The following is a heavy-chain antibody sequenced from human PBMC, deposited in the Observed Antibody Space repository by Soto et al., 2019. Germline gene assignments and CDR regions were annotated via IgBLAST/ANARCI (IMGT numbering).Heavy chain of an antibody. V-gene: IGHV4-31*03. CDR2: IYYSGST. D-gene: IGHD1-7*01. J-gene: IGHJ4*02. Sequence: PSETLSLTCTVSGGSISSGGYYWSWIRQHPGKGLEWIGYIYYSGSTYYNPSLKSRVTISVDTSKNQFSLKLSSVTAADTAVYYCARERITGTNYFDYWGQGTLVTVSS. CDR1: GGSISSGGYY. CDR3: ARERITGTNYFDY.